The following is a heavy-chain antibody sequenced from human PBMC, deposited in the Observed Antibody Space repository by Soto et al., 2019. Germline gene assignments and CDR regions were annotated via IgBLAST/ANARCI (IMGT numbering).Heavy chain of an antibody. CDR1: GTSIINNNW. D-gene: IGHD2-21*02. J-gene: IGHJ3*02. Sequence: QVQLQESGPGLVKPSGTLSLTCAVSGTSIINNNWWTWVRQPPGKGLEWIGEIYRSGTTNYNSSLKSRVTFSTDKSKNQFSLHLNSVTAADTAVYYCARGDGDNAFDIWGQGTLVIVSS. CDR2: IYRSGTT. V-gene: IGHV4-4*02. CDR3: ARGDGDNAFDI.